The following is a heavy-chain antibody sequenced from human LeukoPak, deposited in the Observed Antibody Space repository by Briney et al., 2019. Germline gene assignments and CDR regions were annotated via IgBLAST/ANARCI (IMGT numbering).Heavy chain of an antibody. J-gene: IGHJ4*02. Sequence: SETLSLTCTVTGASISSGGYSWNWFRQHPGKGLEWIGYIYHSGNTFYNPSLKSRVSIAVDTSRNQFSLKVTSVTAADTAVYYCARESNCSGGSCYSFWDYWGQGTLVTVSS. D-gene: IGHD2-15*01. V-gene: IGHV4-31*03. CDR2: IYHSGNT. CDR1: GASISSGGYS. CDR3: ARESNCSGGSCYSFWDY.